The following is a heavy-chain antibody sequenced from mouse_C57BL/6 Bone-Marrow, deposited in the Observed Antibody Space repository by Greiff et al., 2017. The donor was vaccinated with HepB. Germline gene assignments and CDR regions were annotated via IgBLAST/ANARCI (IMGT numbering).Heavy chain of an antibody. V-gene: IGHV1-18*01. CDR3: ARSPTGPYYYAMDY. CDR2: INPNNGGT. D-gene: IGHD2-10*01. Sequence: VQLQQSGPELVKPGASVKIPCKASGYTFTDYNMDWVKQSHGKSLEWIGDINPNNGGTIYNQKFKGKATLTVDKSSSTAYMELRSLTSEDTAVYYCARSPTGPYYYAMDYWGQGTSVTVSS. CDR1: GYTFTDYN. J-gene: IGHJ4*01.